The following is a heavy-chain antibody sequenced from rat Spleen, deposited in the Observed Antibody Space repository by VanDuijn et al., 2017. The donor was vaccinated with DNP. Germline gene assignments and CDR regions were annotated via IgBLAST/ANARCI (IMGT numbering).Heavy chain of an antibody. CDR2: ISPSGGST. V-gene: IGHV5-25*01. J-gene: IGHJ2*01. Sequence: EVQLVESGGGLVQPGRSLKLSCAASGFTFSNYDMAWVRQAPTKGLEWVASISPSGGSTYYRDTVKGRFTVSRDNAKSSLYLQMDSLRSEDTATYYCARQLGEVPYWGQGVMVTVSS. CDR3: ARQLGEVPY. CDR1: GFTFSNYD. D-gene: IGHD5-1*01.